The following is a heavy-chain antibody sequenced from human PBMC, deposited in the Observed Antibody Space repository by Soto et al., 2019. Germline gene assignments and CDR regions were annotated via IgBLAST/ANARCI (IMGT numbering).Heavy chain of an antibody. CDR2: ISSSSSYI. CDR3: ASRHYYDSSGYYYDNWFDP. CDR1: GFTFSSYS. D-gene: IGHD3-22*01. J-gene: IGHJ5*02. Sequence: GGSLRLSCAASGFTFSSYSMNWVRQAPGKGLEWVSSISSSSSYIYYADSVKGRFTISRDNAKNSLYLQMNSLRAEDTAVYYCASRHYYDSSGYYYDNWFDPWGQGTLVTVSS. V-gene: IGHV3-21*01.